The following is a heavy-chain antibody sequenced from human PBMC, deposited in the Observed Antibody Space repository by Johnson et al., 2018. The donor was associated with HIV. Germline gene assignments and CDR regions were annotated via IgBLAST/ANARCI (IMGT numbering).Heavy chain of an antibody. D-gene: IGHD1-26*01. CDR3: TSWGAGADAFDI. V-gene: IGHV3-73*01. J-gene: IGHJ3*02. Sequence: VQVVESGGGLVKPGGSLKLSCAASGFTFSGSAMHWVRQASGKGLEWVGRIRSKANSYATAYAASVKGRFTISRDDSKTTAYLQMNSLKTEDTAVYYCTSWGAGADAFDIWGQGTMVTVSS. CDR1: GFTFSGSA. CDR2: IRSKANSYAT.